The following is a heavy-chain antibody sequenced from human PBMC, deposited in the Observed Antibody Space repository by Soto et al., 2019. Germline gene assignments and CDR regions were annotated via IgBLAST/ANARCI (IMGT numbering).Heavy chain of an antibody. CDR1: GGSISGGYYY. V-gene: IGHV4-30-4*01. J-gene: IGHJ6*02. Sequence: SETLSLTCSVSGGSISGGYYYWSWIRQPPGKGLAWIGNIYYSGNTYYNPSLKSRLIISIDTSKNQFYLKVGSVTAADTAVYYCASSSRSGMDVWGQGNTVTVSS. CDR2: IYYSGNT. CDR3: ASSSRSGMDV.